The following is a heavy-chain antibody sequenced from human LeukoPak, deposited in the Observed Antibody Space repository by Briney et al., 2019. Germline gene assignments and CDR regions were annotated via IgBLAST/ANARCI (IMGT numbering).Heavy chain of an antibody. CDR2: IYTSGST. D-gene: IGHD3-22*01. CDR3: AREGYDSSGYYYDY. V-gene: IGHV4-4*07. J-gene: IGHJ4*02. Sequence: SETLSLTCTVSGGSISSYYWSWIRQPAGKGLEWIGRIYTSGSTNYNPSLKSRVTMSVDTSKNQFSLKLSSVTAADTAVYYRAREGYDSSGYYYDYWGQGTLVTVSS. CDR1: GGSISSYY.